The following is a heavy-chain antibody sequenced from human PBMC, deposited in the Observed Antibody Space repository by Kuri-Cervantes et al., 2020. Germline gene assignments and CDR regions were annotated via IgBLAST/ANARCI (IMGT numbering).Heavy chain of an antibody. D-gene: IGHD4-23*01. CDR1: GFTFSFYP. CDR2: ISSDGSHK. J-gene: IGHJ4*02. CDR3: ARVVWYGGNSAACDY. V-gene: IGHV3-30*01. Sequence: GESLKISCVASGFTFSFYPIHWVRQAPGKGLEWVALISSDGSHKIYADSVKGRFTISRDNSKNTLYLQMNSLRAEDTAVYYCARVVWYGGNSAACDYWGQGTLVTVSS.